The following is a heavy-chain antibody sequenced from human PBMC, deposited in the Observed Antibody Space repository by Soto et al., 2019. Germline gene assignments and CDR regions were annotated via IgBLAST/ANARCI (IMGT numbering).Heavy chain of an antibody. CDR3: AKEAYSSSWYMLNGMDV. Sequence: QVQLVESGGGVVQPGRSLRLSCAASGFTFSSYGMHWVRQAPGKGLEWVAVISYDGSNKYYADSVKGRFTISRDNSKNTLYLQMNSLRAEDTAVYYCAKEAYSSSWYMLNGMDVWGQGTTVTVSS. J-gene: IGHJ6*02. D-gene: IGHD6-13*01. V-gene: IGHV3-30*18. CDR1: GFTFSSYG. CDR2: ISYDGSNK.